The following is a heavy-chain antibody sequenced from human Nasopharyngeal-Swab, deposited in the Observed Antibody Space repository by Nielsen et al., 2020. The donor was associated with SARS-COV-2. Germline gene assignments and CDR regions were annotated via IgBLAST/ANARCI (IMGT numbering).Heavy chain of an antibody. J-gene: IGHJ3*02. CDR3: AKDLFAGDAFDI. V-gene: IGHV3-23*01. Sequence: VRQAPGKGLEWVSAISGSGGSTYYADSVKGRFTISRDNSKNTLYLQMNSLRAEDTAVYYCAKDLFAGDAFDIWGQGTMVTVSS. D-gene: IGHD3-10*02. CDR2: ISGSGGST.